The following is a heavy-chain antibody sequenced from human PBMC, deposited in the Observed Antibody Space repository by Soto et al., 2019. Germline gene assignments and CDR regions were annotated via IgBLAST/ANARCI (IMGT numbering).Heavy chain of an antibody. J-gene: IGHJ4*02. CDR2: IFHDGTA. V-gene: IGHV4-4*02. D-gene: IGHD3-10*01. CDR1: GVSISSGNW. Sequence: QVKLQESGPGLATPSGTLSLTCAVSGVSISSGNWWTWVRQSPQRGLEYIGEIFHDGTANYYPSFERRVAISVDTSKNQFSLKLNSVTAADTAIYFCARLVYDTRLNYMYFDFWGQGTLVTVSS. CDR3: ARLVYDTRLNYMYFDF.